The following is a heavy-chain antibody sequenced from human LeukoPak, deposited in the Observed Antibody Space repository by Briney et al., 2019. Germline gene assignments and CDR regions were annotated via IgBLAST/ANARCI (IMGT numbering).Heavy chain of an antibody. CDR3: ARGGTYGGGADY. V-gene: IGHV4-59*01. CDR1: GGSISSYY. J-gene: IGHJ4*02. D-gene: IGHD1-26*01. Sequence: SETLSLTCTVSGGSISSYYWSWIRQPPGKGLEWIGYIYKSGSTNYNPSLKSRLTISVDTSKNQFSLRLSSVTAADTAVYYCARGGTYGGGADYWGQGTLVTVSS. CDR2: IYKSGST.